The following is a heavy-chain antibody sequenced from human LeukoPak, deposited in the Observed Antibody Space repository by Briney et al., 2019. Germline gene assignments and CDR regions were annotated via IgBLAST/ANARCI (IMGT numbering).Heavy chain of an antibody. Sequence: GESLKISCKGSGYSFTSYWIGWVRQMPGKGLEWMGIIYPGDSDTRYSPSFQGQVTISADKSISTAYLQWSSLKASDTAMYYCARIDYYDSRGYYRPFDYWGQGTLVTVSS. V-gene: IGHV5-51*01. CDR3: ARIDYYDSRGYYRPFDY. CDR1: GYSFTSYW. D-gene: IGHD3-22*01. J-gene: IGHJ4*02. CDR2: IYPGDSDT.